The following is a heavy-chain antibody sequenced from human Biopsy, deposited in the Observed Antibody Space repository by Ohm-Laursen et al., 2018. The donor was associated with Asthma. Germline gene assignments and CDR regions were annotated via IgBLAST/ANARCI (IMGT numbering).Heavy chain of an antibody. Sequence: GSSVKVSCKASGYTVTRYAINWVRQAPGQGLEWMGRINTNTGNPTYAQGFTGRFVFSLDTSVNTAHLQISSLKAEDTAVYYCARMISYYHEMRAPFFDYWGQGTLATVSS. CDR3: ARMISYYHEMRAPFFDY. CDR1: GYTVTRYA. CDR2: INTNTGNP. D-gene: IGHD3-22*01. J-gene: IGHJ4*02. V-gene: IGHV7-4-1*02.